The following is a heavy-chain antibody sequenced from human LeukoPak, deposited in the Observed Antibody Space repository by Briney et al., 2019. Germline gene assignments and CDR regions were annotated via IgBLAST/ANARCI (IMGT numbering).Heavy chain of an antibody. V-gene: IGHV4-59*05. J-gene: IGHJ5*02. CDR2: IYYSGRT. CDR1: GGSISSYY. Sequence: SETLSLTCTVSGGSISSYYWSWIRQPPGEGLEWIGSIYYSGRTYYNPSLKSRVTISVNTSKKQFSLKLSSVTAADTAVYYCARGRPDGSGSYYKFDPWGQGTLVTVSS. CDR3: ARGRPDGSGSYYKFDP. D-gene: IGHD3-10*01.